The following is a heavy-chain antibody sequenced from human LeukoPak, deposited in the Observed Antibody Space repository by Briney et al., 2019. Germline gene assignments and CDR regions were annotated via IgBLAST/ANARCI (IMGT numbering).Heavy chain of an antibody. CDR2: IYSGGST. V-gene: IGHV3-66*01. D-gene: IGHD6-19*01. J-gene: IGHJ4*02. Sequence: QPGGSLRLSCAASGFTVSRNYMSWVRQAPGKGLEWVSVIYSGGSTYYTDSVKGRFTISRDNSKNTLYLQMNSLRAEDTAVYYCARALRIAVAPVDYWGQGTLVTVSS. CDR3: ARALRIAVAPVDY. CDR1: GFTVSRNY.